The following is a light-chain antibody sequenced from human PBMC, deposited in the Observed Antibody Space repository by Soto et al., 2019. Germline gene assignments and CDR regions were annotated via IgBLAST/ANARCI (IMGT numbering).Light chain of an antibody. Sequence: EIVMTQSPATLSVSPGERATLSCRASQSVTSSYLAWYQQKPGQAPRLLIYGASSRATGIPDRFSGSGSGTDFTITISSMEPEDFAVYYCQQYGNSPRTFGQGTKV. CDR3: QQYGNSPRT. J-gene: IGKJ1*01. V-gene: IGKV3-20*01. CDR2: GAS. CDR1: QSVTSSY.